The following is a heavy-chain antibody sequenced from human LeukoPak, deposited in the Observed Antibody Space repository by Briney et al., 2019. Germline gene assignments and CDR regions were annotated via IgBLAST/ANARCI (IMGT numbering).Heavy chain of an antibody. V-gene: IGHV3-53*01. Sequence: GGSLRLSCAASGFTVITNDMTWVRQAPGKGLEWVSVLYSDGNTKYADSVQGRFTISRDNSKNALYLEMNSLSPDDTAVYYCARGVEPLAANTLAYWGQGTLVTVSS. CDR3: ARGVEPLAANTLAY. CDR1: GFTVITND. D-gene: IGHD1-14*01. J-gene: IGHJ4*02. CDR2: LYSDGNT.